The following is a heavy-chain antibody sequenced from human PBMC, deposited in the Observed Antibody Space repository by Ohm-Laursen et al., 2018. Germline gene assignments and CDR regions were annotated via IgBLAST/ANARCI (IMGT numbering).Heavy chain of an antibody. CDR2: IGANGDTT. Sequence: GSLRLSCTASGFTFIHYAMSWVRQAPGKGLDWVSAIGANGDTTYYADSVKGRFTISRDNSKNTLYLFMSSLRAEDAAVYYCAKPRAVAGNYYYYGVDVWGQGTTVTVSS. J-gene: IGHJ6*02. D-gene: IGHD6-19*01. CDR1: GFTFIHYA. V-gene: IGHV3-23*01. CDR3: AKPRAVAGNYYYYGVDV.